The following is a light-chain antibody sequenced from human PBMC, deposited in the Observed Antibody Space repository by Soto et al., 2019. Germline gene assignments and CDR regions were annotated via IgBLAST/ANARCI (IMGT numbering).Light chain of an antibody. CDR2: GAS. CDR3: QQYNNWPLIT. CDR1: QSVSTRS. V-gene: IGKV3-20*01. Sequence: EIVFTQSPCTLSLSPGERATLSCRASQSVSTRSLAWYQQKPGQAPRLLISGASSRAAGIPDRFSGSGSGTDFTLTISSLQSEDFAVYYCQQYNNWPLITFGQGTRLEIK. J-gene: IGKJ5*01.